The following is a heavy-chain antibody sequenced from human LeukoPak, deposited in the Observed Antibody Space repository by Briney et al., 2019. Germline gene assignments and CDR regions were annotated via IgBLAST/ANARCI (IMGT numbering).Heavy chain of an antibody. J-gene: IGHJ4*02. V-gene: IGHV3-7*01. CDR3: ARDSDVPFDY. CDR2: IKQDGREK. CDR1: SSSYW. D-gene: IGHD3-16*01. Sequence: SSSYWMSWVRQAPGKGLEWVANIKQDGREKDYVDSVKGRFTISRDNAKNSLYLQMNSLRVEDTAVYYCARDSDVPFDYWGQGTLVTVSS.